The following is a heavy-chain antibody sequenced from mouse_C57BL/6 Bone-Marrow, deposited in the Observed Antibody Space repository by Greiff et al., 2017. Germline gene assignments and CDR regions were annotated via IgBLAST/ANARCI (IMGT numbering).Heavy chain of an antibody. D-gene: IGHD2-4*01. CDR1: GYTFTDYE. CDR3: TRSGRSTMITTRWDFDV. V-gene: IGHV1-15*01. Sequence: QVQLKESGAELVRPGASVTLSCKASGYTFTDYEMHWVKQTPVHGLEWIGAIDPETGGTAYNQKFKGKAILTADKSSSTAYMELRSLTSEDSAVYYCTRSGRSTMITTRWDFDVGGTGTTVTVSS. J-gene: IGHJ1*03. CDR2: IDPETGGT.